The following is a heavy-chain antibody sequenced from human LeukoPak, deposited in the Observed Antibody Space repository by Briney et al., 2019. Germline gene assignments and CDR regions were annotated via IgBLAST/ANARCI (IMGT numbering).Heavy chain of an antibody. CDR3: ERVNSSGWYEYLQH. CDR1: SGSNSRYY. J-gene: IGHJ1*01. CDR2: ISHSGYT. Sequence: SETLSLICSVSSGSNSRYYWSWIRQPPGKPLEEIGFISHSGYTSYNPSLKSRVSISVDSSKSQFSLKLSSVTAADTAVYYGERVNSSGWYEYLQHWGQGTLVTVSS. V-gene: IGHV4-59*01. D-gene: IGHD6-19*01.